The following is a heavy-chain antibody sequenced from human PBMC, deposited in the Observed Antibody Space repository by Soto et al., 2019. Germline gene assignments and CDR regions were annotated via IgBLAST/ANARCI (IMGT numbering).Heavy chain of an antibody. J-gene: IGHJ5*02. CDR1: GYTLTELS. Sequence: GASVKVSCKVSGYTLTELSMHWGRQAPGKGLEWMGGFDPEDGETIYAQKFQGRVTMTRNTSISTAYMELSSLRSEDTAVYYCAREREGSGFDPWGQGTLVTVSS. CDR3: AREREGSGFDP. CDR2: FDPEDGET. V-gene: IGHV1-24*01. D-gene: IGHD1-26*01.